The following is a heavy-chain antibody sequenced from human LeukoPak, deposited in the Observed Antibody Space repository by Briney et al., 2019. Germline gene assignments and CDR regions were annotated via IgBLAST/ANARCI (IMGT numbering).Heavy chain of an antibody. J-gene: IGHJ5*02. CDR3: ARDLTYNCCYSIDP. V-gene: IGHV3-30*02. D-gene: IGHD2-15*01. CDR2: IGYDGSGK. CDR1: GFTFSYYG. Sequence: GGSLRLSCAASGFTFSYYGMHWVRQAPGKGLEWVTFIGYDGSGKYYAGSVKGRFTISRDNSKKTLSLHMNSLRAEDTAVYFCARDLTYNCCYSIDPWDQGTLITVSA.